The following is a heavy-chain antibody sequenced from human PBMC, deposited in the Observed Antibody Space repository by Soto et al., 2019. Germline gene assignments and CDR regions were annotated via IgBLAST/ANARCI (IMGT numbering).Heavy chain of an antibody. Sequence: SETLSLTCTVSGGSFSSGGYYWSWIRQHPGKGLEWIGYIYYSGSTYYNPSLKSRVTISVDTSKNQFSLKLSSVTAADTAVYYCARANSWTPRYYYYGMDVWGQGTTVTVSS. CDR2: IYYSGST. J-gene: IGHJ6*02. CDR1: GGSFSSGGYY. V-gene: IGHV4-31*03. D-gene: IGHD3-3*01. CDR3: ARANSWTPRYYYYGMDV.